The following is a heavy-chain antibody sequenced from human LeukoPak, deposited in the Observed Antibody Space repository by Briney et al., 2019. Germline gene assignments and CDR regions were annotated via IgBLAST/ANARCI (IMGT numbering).Heavy chain of an antibody. V-gene: IGHV1-18*04. Sequence: ASVKVSCKASGHTFTSYYMHWVRQAPGQGLEWMGWISAYNGNTNYAQKLQGRVAMATDTSTSTAYMELRSLRSDDTAVYYCARDGWSGDYNFDYWGQGTLVTVSS. CDR1: GHTFTSYY. D-gene: IGHD4-17*01. CDR3: ARDGWSGDYNFDY. CDR2: ISAYNGNT. J-gene: IGHJ4*02.